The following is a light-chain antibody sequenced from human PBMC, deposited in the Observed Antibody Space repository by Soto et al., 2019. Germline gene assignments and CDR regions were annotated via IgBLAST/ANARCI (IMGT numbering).Light chain of an antibody. J-gene: IGLJ2*01. CDR1: SSDIGAYAY. V-gene: IGLV2-14*03. CDR3: SSYTRTSSVI. CDR2: DVN. Sequence: QSALTQPASVSGSPGQSIAISCTGTSSDIGAYAYVSWYQQHPGKVPKLIVFDVNSRPSGVSSRFSGSKSGNTASLTISGLQAEDEADYYCSSYTRTSSVIFGGGTKVTVL.